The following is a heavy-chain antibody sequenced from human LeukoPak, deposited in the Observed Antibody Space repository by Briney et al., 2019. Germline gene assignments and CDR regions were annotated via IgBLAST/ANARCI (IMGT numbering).Heavy chain of an antibody. CDR1: GFTFSSND. J-gene: IGHJ4*02. CDR3: ATLTISTPTADYFDY. V-gene: IGHV3-66*01. CDR2: ISSGSST. D-gene: IGHD3-16*01. Sequence: TGGPLRLPCTASGFTFSSNDMLWARQAPGKGLEWASVISSGSSTYYADSVKGRFTISRDNSKNTLYLQMNSLRAEDTAVYYCATLTISTPTADYFDYWGQGTLVTVSS.